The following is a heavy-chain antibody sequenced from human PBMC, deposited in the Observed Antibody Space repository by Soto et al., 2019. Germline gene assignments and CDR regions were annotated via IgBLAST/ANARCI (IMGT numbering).Heavy chain of an antibody. CDR3: ARGVIQQLPFFDY. Sequence: GASVKVSCKASGYTFTIHAMHWVRQAPGQRLEWMGWINAGNGNTKYSQKFPGRVTITRDTSASTAYMELSSLRSEDTAVYYCARGVIQQLPFFDYWGQGTLVTVSS. J-gene: IGHJ4*02. V-gene: IGHV1-3*01. D-gene: IGHD6-13*01. CDR2: INAGNGNT. CDR1: GYTFTIHA.